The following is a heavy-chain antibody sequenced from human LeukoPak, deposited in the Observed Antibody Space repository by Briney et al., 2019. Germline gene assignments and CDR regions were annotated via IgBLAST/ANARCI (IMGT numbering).Heavy chain of an antibody. D-gene: IGHD3-22*01. CDR2: INPNSGGT. CDR1: GYTFTGYY. V-gene: IGHV1-2*02. J-gene: IGHJ4*02. Sequence: ASVKVSCKASGYTFTGYYMHWVRQAPGQGLEWMGWINPNSGGTNYAQKSQGRVTMTRDTSISTAYMELSRLRSDDTAVYYCARDKYYDSSGYPYWGQGTLVTVSS. CDR3: ARDKYYDSSGYPY.